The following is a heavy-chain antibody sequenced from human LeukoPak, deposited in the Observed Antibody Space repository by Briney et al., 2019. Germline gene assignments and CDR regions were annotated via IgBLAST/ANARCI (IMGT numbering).Heavy chain of an antibody. V-gene: IGHV3-48*04. CDR1: GFTFSSYS. CDR3: AGTYDFWSGLTGD. D-gene: IGHD3-3*01. CDR2: ISSSGSTI. J-gene: IGHJ4*02. Sequence: GGSLRLSCAASGFTFSSYSMNWVRQAPGKGLEWVSYISSSGSTIYYADSVKGRFTISRDNAKNSLYLQMNSLRAEDTAVYYCAGTYDFWSGLTGDWGQGTLVTVSS.